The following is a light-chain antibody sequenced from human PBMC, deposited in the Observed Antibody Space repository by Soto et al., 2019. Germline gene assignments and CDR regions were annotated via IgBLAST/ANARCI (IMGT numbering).Light chain of an antibody. J-gene: IGKJ1*01. V-gene: IGKV3-20*01. Sequence: EIVLTQSPGTLSLSPGERATLSCRASQSVSSNFLAWYQQKPGQAPRLLIYGAFNRATGIPDRFSGSGSGTDFTLTISRLEPEDFAVYYCQQYGSSPRTFGQGIKVDIK. CDR2: GAF. CDR3: QQYGSSPRT. CDR1: QSVSSNF.